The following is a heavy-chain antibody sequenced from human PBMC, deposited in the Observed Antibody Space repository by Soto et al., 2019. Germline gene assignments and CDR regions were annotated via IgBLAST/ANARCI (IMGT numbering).Heavy chain of an antibody. CDR1: GFTFSGYS. CDR3: ARDPGYSGYGGDY. V-gene: IGHV3-21*01. D-gene: IGHD5-12*01. Sequence: EVQLVESGGGLVKPGGSLRLSCAASGFTFSGYSMNWVRQAPGKGLEWVSSISSSSSYIYYADSVKGRFTISRDNAKNSLYLQMNSLRAEDTAVYYCARDPGYSGYGGDYWGQGTLVTVSS. CDR2: ISSSSSYI. J-gene: IGHJ4*02.